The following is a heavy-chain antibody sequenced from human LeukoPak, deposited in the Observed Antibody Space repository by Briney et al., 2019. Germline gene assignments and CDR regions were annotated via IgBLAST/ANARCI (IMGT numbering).Heavy chain of an antibody. Sequence: GESLKISCEASGYSFTTYWIGWVRQMPGKGLEWMGMIYPGDSDTRYSPSFQGQVTISADKSISTAYLQWSSLKASDTAMYYCARAYYYDSSGYLYYFDYWGQGTLVTVSS. V-gene: IGHV5-51*01. CDR3: ARAYYYDSSGYLYYFDY. J-gene: IGHJ4*02. CDR1: GYSFTTYW. CDR2: IYPGDSDT. D-gene: IGHD3-22*01.